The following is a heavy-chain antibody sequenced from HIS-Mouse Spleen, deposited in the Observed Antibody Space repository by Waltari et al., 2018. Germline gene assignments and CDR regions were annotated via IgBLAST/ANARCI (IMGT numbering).Heavy chain of an antibody. CDR2: INSDGSST. CDR3: ARDLVPSAAARAFDI. Sequence: EVQLVESGGGLVQPGGSLRLSWAASGFTFSSYWMHWVRQAPGKGLVWVSRINSDGSSTSYADSVKGRFTISRDNAKNTLYLQMNSLRAEDTAVYYCARDLVPSAAARAFDIWGQGTMVTVSS. CDR1: GFTFSSYW. J-gene: IGHJ3*02. D-gene: IGHD6-25*01. V-gene: IGHV3-74*01.